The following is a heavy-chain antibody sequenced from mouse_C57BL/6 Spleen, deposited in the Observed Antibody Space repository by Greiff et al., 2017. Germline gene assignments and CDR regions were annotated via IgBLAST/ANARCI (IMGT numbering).Heavy chain of an antibody. CDR1: GYTFTSYW. V-gene: IGHV1-61*01. CDR3: ARGDYGDYYAMDY. D-gene: IGHD1-1*01. Sequence: QVQLQQPGAELVRPGSSVKLSCKASGYTFTSYWMDWVKQRPGQGLEWIGNIYPSDSETHYNQKFKDKATLTVDKSSSTAYMQLSSLTSEDSAVYDCARGDYGDYYAMDYWGQGTSVTVSS. J-gene: IGHJ4*01. CDR2: IYPSDSET.